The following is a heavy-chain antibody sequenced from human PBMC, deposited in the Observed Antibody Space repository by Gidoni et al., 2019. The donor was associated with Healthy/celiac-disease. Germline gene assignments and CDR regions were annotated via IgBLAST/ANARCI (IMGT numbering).Heavy chain of an antibody. D-gene: IGHD1-26*01. Sequence: QVQLVESGGGVVQPGRSLRLPCAASGFTFSSYAMHWVRQAPVKGLEWVAVISYDGSNKYYADSVKGRFTISRDNSKNTLYLQMNSLRAEDTAVYYCARDGLSVGATWSDYWGQGTLVTVSS. CDR2: ISYDGSNK. CDR3: ARDGLSVGATWSDY. J-gene: IGHJ4*02. CDR1: GFTFSSYA. V-gene: IGHV3-30-3*01.